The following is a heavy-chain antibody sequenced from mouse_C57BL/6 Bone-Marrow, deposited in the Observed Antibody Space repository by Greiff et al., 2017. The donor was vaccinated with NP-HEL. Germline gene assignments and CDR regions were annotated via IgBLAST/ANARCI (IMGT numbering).Heavy chain of an antibody. CDR2: IDPETGGT. V-gene: IGHV1-15*01. CDR1: GYTFTDYE. CDR3: TTMDY. Sequence: VQLVESGAELVRPGASVTLSCKASGYTFTDYEMHWVKQTPVHGLEWIGAIDPETGGTAYNQKFKGKAILTADKSSSTAYMELRSLTSEDSAVYYCTTMDYWGQGTSVTVSS. J-gene: IGHJ4*01.